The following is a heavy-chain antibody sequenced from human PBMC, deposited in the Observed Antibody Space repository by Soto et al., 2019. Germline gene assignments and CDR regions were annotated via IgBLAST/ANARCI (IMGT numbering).Heavy chain of an antibody. D-gene: IGHD4-17*01. Sequence: EVQLLESGGGLVQPGGSLRLSCAASGFTFSSYAMSWVRQAPGKGLEWVSAISGSGGSTYYADSVKGRFTISRDNSKNTLYLVLTSLRADDTAVYYCAKMTTVTPFDDWGQGTLVTVSS. CDR2: ISGSGGST. CDR1: GFTFSSYA. V-gene: IGHV3-23*01. J-gene: IGHJ4*02. CDR3: AKMTTVTPFDD.